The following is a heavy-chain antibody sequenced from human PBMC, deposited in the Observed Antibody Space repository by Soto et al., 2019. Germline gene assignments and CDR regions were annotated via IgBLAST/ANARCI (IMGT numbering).Heavy chain of an antibody. D-gene: IGHD3-10*01. CDR2: IIPIFGTA. CDR1: GGTFSSYA. V-gene: IGHV1-69*13. J-gene: IGHJ6*02. Sequence: ASVKVSCKASGGTFSSYAISWVRQAPGQGLEWMGGIIPIFGTANYAQKFQGRVTITADESTSTAYMELSSLRSEDTAVYYCARDMVLWFGESQYYYGMDVWGQGTTVTVSS. CDR3: ARDMVLWFGESQYYYGMDV.